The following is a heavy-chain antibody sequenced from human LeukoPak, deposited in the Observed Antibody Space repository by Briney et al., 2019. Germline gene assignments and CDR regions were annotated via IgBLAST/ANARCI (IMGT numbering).Heavy chain of an antibody. CDR2: ISYDGSNK. CDR3: AKDQAAVDSSWQVWYYYYGMDV. V-gene: IGHV3-30*18. CDR1: GFTFSSYG. D-gene: IGHD6-13*01. J-gene: IGHJ6*04. Sequence: PGGSLRLFCAASGFTFSSYGMHWVRQAPGKGLEWVAVISYDGSNKYYADSVKGRFTISRDNSKNTLYLQMNSLRAEDTAVYYCAKDQAAVDSSWQVWYYYYGMDVWGKGTTVTVSS.